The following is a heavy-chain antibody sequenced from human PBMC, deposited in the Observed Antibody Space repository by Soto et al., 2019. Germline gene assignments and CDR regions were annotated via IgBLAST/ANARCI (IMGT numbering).Heavy chain of an antibody. CDR3: TRSITGYSYADT. V-gene: IGHV3-74*01. Sequence: EVQLVESGGGLVQPGGSLRLSCAASGFTFSSYWMHWVRQAPGKGLVWVSRINSDGSSTVYVDSVKGRFTISRDNAKSTLYLQMNSLRAEDTAVYYFTRSITGYSYADTWGQGTLVTVSS. J-gene: IGHJ5*02. CDR1: GFTFSSYW. D-gene: IGHD5-18*01. CDR2: INSDGSST.